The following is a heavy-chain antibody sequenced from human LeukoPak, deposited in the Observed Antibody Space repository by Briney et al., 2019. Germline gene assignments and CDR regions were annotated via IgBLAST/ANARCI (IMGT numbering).Heavy chain of an antibody. V-gene: IGHV1-18*01. CDR3: ARDSSLNIAAAGTFDY. D-gene: IGHD6-13*01. J-gene: IGHJ4*02. Sequence: ASVKVSCKASGYTFTSYGISWVRQAPGQGQEWRGWISAYNGKTNYAQKLQGRVTMTTDTSTSTAYMELRSLRSDDTAVYYCARDSSLNIAAAGTFDYWGQGTLVTVSS. CDR2: ISAYNGKT. CDR1: GYTFTSYG.